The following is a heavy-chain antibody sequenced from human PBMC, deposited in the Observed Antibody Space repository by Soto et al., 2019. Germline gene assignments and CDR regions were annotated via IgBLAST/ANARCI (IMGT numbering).Heavy chain of an antibody. V-gene: IGHV3-21*01. CDR3: ARGGRGYSSGWSHDG. CDR1: GFTFSTYA. D-gene: IGHD6-19*01. CDR2: ISSSSSYI. J-gene: IGHJ4*02. Sequence: GGSLRLSCAASGFTFSTYAMTWVRQAPGKGLEWVSSISSSSSYIYYADSVKGRFTISRDNAKNSLYLQMNSLRAEDTAVYYCARGGRGYSSGWSHDGWGQGTLVTVSS.